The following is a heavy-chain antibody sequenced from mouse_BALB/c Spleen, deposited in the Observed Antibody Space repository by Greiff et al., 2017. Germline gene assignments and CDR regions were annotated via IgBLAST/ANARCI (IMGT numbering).Heavy chain of an antibody. CDR3: TRGGGKAWFAY. D-gene: IGHD2-1*01. CDR2: IYPSDSYT. CDR1: GYTFTSYW. Sequence: QVQLQQPGAELVRPGASVKLSCKASGYTFTSYWINWVKQRPGQGLEWIGNIYPSDSYTNYNQKFKDKATLTEDKSSSTAYMQLSSPTSEDSAVYYCTRGGGKAWFAYWGQGTLVTVSA. J-gene: IGHJ3*01. V-gene: IGHV1-69*02.